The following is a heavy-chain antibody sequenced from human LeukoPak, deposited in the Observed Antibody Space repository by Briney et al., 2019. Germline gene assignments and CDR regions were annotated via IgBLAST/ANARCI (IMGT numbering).Heavy chain of an antibody. CDR1: GYTFTGYY. CDR2: INPNSGGT. CDR3: ARAGVWDYSDSSGYHNAAFDI. J-gene: IGHJ3*02. Sequence: ASVKVSCKASGYTFTGYYMHWVRQAPGQGLEWMGWINPNSGGTNYSQKFQGRVTMTRDTSISTAYMELSRLRSDDTAVYYCARAGVWDYSDSSGYHNAAFDIWGQGTMVTVSS. V-gene: IGHV1-2*02. D-gene: IGHD3-22*01.